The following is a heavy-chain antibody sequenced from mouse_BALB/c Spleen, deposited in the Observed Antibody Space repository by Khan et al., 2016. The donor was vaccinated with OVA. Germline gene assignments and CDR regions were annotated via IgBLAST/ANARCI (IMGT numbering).Heavy chain of an antibody. Sequence: VQLQQSGAELVKSGATVKLSCTASGLNIKDTYMHWLKQWPEQGLEWIGRIDPPNGHIKYDPKFQGKATITADTSSHTATLQISRLTHEHTDVSYCTRVARKWGQGTTLTVSS. J-gene: IGHJ2*01. CDR3: TRVARK. CDR2: IDPPNGHI. CDR1: GLNIKDTY. V-gene: IGHV14-3*02.